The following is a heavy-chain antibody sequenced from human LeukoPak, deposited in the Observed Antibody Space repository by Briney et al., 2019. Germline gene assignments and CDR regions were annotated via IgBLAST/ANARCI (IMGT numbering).Heavy chain of an antibody. CDR1: GFTFSSYA. CDR3: ATPLHGSGSYYVCFDY. Sequence: PGGSLGLSCAASGFTFSSYAMSWVRQAPGKGLEWVSAISGSGGSTYYADSVKGRFTISRDNSKNTLYLQMNSLRAEDTAVYYCATPLHGSGSYYVCFDYWGQGTLVTVSS. CDR2: ISGSGGST. V-gene: IGHV3-23*01. D-gene: IGHD3-10*01. J-gene: IGHJ4*02.